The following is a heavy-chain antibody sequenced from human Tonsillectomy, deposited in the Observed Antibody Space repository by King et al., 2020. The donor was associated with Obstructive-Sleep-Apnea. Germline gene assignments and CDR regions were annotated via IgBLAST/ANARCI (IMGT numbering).Heavy chain of an antibody. CDR1: GFPFSAYE. V-gene: IGHV3-48*04. CDR3: AREEGGGNSVDY. Sequence: VQLVESGGGLVQPGGSLRLSCAASGFPFSAYEMYRFRQAPGKGLEWVSYISSSSSTIYYADSVKGRFPLSRDNGRNSLFLQMNRLRVEDTAVYYCAREEGGGNSVDYWGQGTLVTVSS. D-gene: IGHD4-23*01. J-gene: IGHJ4*02. CDR2: ISSSSSTI.